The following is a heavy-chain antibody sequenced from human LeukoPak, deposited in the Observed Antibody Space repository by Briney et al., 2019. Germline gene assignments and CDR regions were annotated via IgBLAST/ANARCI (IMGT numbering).Heavy chain of an antibody. CDR1: GFTFSSYA. J-gene: IGHJ4*02. Sequence: PGGSLRLSCGASGFTFSSYAMSWVRQAPGKGLEWVSAISGSGGSTYYADSVKGRFTISRDNSKNTLYLQMNSLRAEDTAVYYCARDLGPVDTAMGWGQGTLVTVSS. CDR3: ARDLGPVDTAMG. CDR2: ISGSGGST. D-gene: IGHD5-18*01. V-gene: IGHV3-23*01.